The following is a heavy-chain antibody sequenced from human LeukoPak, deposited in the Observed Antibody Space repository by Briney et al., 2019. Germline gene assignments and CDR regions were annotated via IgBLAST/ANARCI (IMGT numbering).Heavy chain of an antibody. D-gene: IGHD3-3*01. Sequence: PSQTLSLTCTVSGGSISSGDYYWSWIRQPPGKGLEWIGYIYYSGSTYYNPSLKSRVTISVDTSKNQFSLKLSAVTGADTAVYYCDRSTENYGFWSGPHWGGGYGMDVWGQGTTVTVSS. CDR2: IYYSGST. CDR1: GGSISSGDYY. J-gene: IGHJ6*02. V-gene: IGHV4-30-4*01. CDR3: DRSTENYGFWSGPHWGGGYGMDV.